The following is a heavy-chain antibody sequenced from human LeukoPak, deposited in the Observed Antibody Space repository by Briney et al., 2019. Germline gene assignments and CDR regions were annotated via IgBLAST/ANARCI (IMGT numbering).Heavy chain of an antibody. V-gene: IGHV1-46*01. CDR1: GYSFTSHH. Sequence: ASVKVSCKASGYSFTSHHMHWVRQAPGQGLEWMGIINASGGSTNYAQKFQGRVTMTRDMSTSTVYMELSSLRSEDTAVYYCAREAVTFFGLVRTQTTEGPHRFDPWGQGTLVTVSS. J-gene: IGHJ5*02. D-gene: IGHD3-3*01. CDR3: AREAVTFFGLVRTQTTEGPHRFDP. CDR2: INASGGST.